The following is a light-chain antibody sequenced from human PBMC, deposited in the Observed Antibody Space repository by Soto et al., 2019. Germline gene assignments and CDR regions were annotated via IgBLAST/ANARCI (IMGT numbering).Light chain of an antibody. Sequence: QPVLTQSPSASASLGASVKFTCTLSSGHTTYTIAWHQQQPQKGPRYLMKVNSDGSHSKGDGIPDRFSGSSSGAERYLTXXXLQSXXXXXYYCQTWATGNPVFGGGTKVTVL. V-gene: IGLV4-69*01. CDR2: VNSDGSH. CDR3: QTWATGNPV. J-gene: IGLJ3*02. CDR1: SGHTTYT.